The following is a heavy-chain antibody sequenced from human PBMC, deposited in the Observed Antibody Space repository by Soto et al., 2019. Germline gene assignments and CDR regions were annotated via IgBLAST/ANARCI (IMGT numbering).Heavy chain of an antibody. V-gene: IGHV1-69*13. CDR2: IIPIFGTA. Sequence: ASVKVSCKASGGTFSSYAISWVRQAPGQGLEWMGGIIPIFGTANYAQKFQGRVTITADESTSTAYMELSSLRSEDTAVYYCVRSYDDSNGFSLYQFDYWGQGTRVTVSS. CDR3: VRSYDDSNGFSLYQFDY. J-gene: IGHJ4*02. CDR1: GGTFSSYA. D-gene: IGHD3-22*01.